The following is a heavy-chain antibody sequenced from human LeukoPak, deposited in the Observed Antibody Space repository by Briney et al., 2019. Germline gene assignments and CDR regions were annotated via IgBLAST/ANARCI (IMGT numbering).Heavy chain of an antibody. Sequence: GASVKVSCKASGGTFSSYAMYWVRQAPGKGLEWVSGISSSAGNTYYADSVKGRFTISRDNSKNTLYLQMNSLRAEDTAVYYCAKVGRGYGYFDYWGQGTLVTVSS. CDR2: ISSSAGNT. J-gene: IGHJ4*02. D-gene: IGHD5-12*01. V-gene: IGHV3-23*01. CDR3: AKVGRGYGYFDY. CDR1: GGTFSSYA.